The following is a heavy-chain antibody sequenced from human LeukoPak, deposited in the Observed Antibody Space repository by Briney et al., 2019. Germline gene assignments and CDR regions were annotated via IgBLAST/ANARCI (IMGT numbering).Heavy chain of an antibody. CDR2: IYYSGST. Sequence: SETLSLTCTVSGGSISSSSYYWGWIRQPPGKGLEWIGSIYYSGSTYYNPSLKSRVTISVDTSKNQFSLKLSSVTAADTAVYYCAVDTAMVNGAFDIWGQGTMVTVSS. CDR1: GGSISSSSYY. D-gene: IGHD5-18*01. CDR3: AVDTAMVNGAFDI. J-gene: IGHJ3*02. V-gene: IGHV4-39*01.